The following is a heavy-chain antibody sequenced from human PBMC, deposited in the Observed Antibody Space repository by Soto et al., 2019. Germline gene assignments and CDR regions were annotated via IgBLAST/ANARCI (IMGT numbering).Heavy chain of an antibody. Sequence: SETLSLTCTVSGGSISSYYWSWIRQPPGKVLEWFGYIYYSGSINYNPSLKSRVTISVDMSKNQFSLKLSSVTAADTAVYYCARHLYGSGERFDPWGQGTLVTVSS. CDR1: GGSISSYY. V-gene: IGHV4-59*08. CDR2: IYYSGSI. J-gene: IGHJ5*02. D-gene: IGHD3-10*01. CDR3: ARHLYGSGERFDP.